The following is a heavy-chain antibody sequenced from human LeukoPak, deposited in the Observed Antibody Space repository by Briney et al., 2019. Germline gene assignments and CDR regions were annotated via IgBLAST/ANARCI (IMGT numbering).Heavy chain of an antibody. J-gene: IGHJ4*02. CDR1: GFTFSAYA. Sequence: GGSLRLSCAASGFTFSAYAMHWVRQAPGKGLDWVAFIQYDGFNECYADSVKGRFTISRDNSKNTVYLQMNSLRAEDTAVYYCAKNLGHYDSSGFLFDYWGQGALVTVSS. CDR2: IQYDGFNE. V-gene: IGHV3-30*02. D-gene: IGHD3-22*01. CDR3: AKNLGHYDSSGFLFDY.